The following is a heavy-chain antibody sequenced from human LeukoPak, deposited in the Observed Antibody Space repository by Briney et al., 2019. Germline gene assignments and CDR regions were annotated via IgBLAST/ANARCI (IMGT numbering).Heavy chain of an antibody. D-gene: IGHD3-9*01. Sequence: GGSLRLSCTVSGFTVSSNSMSWVRQAPGKGLEWVSFIYSDNTHYSDSVKGRFTISRDNSKNTLYLQMNSLGAEDTAVYYCARAPPPGYFDWLLPLAWGQGTLVTVSS. CDR1: GFTVSSNS. J-gene: IGHJ5*02. CDR3: ARAPPPGYFDWLLPLA. CDR2: IYSDNT. V-gene: IGHV3-53*01.